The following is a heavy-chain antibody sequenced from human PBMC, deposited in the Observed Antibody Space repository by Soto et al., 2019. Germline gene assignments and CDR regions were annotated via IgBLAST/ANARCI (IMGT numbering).Heavy chain of an antibody. V-gene: IGHV3-23*01. J-gene: IGHJ6*02. CDR1: GFTFSSYA. D-gene: IGHD1-26*01. CDR3: AKDLVGGVRYYYGMDV. CDR2: ISGRGDST. Sequence: GGSLRLSCAASGFTFSSYAMTWVRQAPGKGLEWVSAISGRGDSTYYADSVKGRFTISRDQSKNTLYLQMNSLRAEDTAVYYCAKDLVGGVRYYYGMDVWGQGTTVTVSS.